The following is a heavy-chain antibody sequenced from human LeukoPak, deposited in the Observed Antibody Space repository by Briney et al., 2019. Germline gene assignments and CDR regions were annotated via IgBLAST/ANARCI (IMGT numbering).Heavy chain of an antibody. CDR2: ISGGSSTM. V-gene: IGHV3-48*01. D-gene: IGHD3-3*01. J-gene: IGHJ6*03. CDR3: ARDRGQSGYYWSYYYYMDV. CDR1: GFTFSDYS. Sequence: GGSLRLSCAASGFTFSDYSMNWVRQAPGKGLEWVSYISGGSSTMYYADSVKGRFTISRDNAKNSLYLQMNSLRAEDTAVYYCARDRGQSGYYWSYYYYMDVWGIRTTVTVSS.